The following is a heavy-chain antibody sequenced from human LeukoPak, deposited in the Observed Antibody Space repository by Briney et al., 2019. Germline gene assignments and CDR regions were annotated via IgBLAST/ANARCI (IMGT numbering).Heavy chain of an antibody. CDR3: ASGGIYDSTLVGAFDI. J-gene: IGHJ3*02. CDR1: GGSVSSGSYY. V-gene: IGHV4-61*01. D-gene: IGHD3-22*01. CDR2: IYYSGST. Sequence: SETLSLTCTVSGGSVSSGSYYWSWIRQPPGKGLEWIGYIYYSGSTNYNPSLKSRVTISVDTSKNQFSLKLSSVTAADTAVYYCASGGIYDSTLVGAFDIWGQGTMVTVSS.